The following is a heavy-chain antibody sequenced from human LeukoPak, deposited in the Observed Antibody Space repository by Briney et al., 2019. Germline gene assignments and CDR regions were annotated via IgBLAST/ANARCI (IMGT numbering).Heavy chain of an antibody. Sequence: GGSLRLSGAASGFPFSNHAMSWVRQPPGKGLVWVAAISNGNTYYADSVRGRFTISRDDSRNMVYLQMNSLRDEDTALYYCVREAGYCASVCLKSNWFDPWGQGTLVTVSS. CDR2: ISNGNT. CDR3: VREAGYCASVCLKSNWFDP. J-gene: IGHJ5*02. V-gene: IGHV3-23*01. CDR1: GFPFSNHA. D-gene: IGHD2-21*02.